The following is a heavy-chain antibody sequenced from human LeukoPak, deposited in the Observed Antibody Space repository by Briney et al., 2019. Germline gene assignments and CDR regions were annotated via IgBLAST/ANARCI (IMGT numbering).Heavy chain of an antibody. D-gene: IGHD1-26*01. J-gene: IGHJ4*02. CDR3: ARGARYSGSYYDF. CDR1: GFMFSDYY. V-gene: IGHV3-11*05. Sequence: GGSLRLSCAASGFMFSDYYMNWIRQAPGKGLEWVSYISGSSSYTNYADSVKGRFTISRDNAKNSLYLQMNSLRAEDTAVYYCARGARYSGSYYDFWGQGTLVTVSS. CDR2: ISGSSSYT.